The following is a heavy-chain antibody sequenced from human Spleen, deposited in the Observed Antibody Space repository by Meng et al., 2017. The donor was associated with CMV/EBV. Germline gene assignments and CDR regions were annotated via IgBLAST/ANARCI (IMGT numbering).Heavy chain of an antibody. J-gene: IGHJ4*02. D-gene: IGHD3-3*01. CDR2: ISSSSSYI. V-gene: IGHV3-21*01. CDR1: GFTFSSYS. CDR3: ARSNFWSGYSEFDY. Sequence: GESLKISCAASGFTFSSYSMNWVRQAPGKGLEWVSSISSSSSYIYYADSVKGRFTISRDNAKNSLYLQMNSLRAEDTAVYYCARSNFWSGYSEFDYWGQGTLVTVSS.